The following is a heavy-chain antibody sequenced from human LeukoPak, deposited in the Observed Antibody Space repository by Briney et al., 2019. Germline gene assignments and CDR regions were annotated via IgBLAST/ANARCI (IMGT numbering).Heavy chain of an antibody. CDR2: IYYSGST. V-gene: IGHV4-59*01. J-gene: IGHJ5*02. Sequence: SETLSLTCTVSGGSISSYYWSWIRQPPGEGLEWIGYIYYSGSTNYNPSLKSRVTISVDTSKNQFSLKLSSVTAADTAVYYCAREGAMVRGVMGFDPWGQGTLVTVSS. D-gene: IGHD3-10*01. CDR1: GGSISSYY. CDR3: AREGAMVRGVMGFDP.